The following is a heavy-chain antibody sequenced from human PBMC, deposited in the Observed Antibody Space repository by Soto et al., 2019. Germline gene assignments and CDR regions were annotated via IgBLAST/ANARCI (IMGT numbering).Heavy chain of an antibody. CDR1: GFTFNSHW. D-gene: IGHD2-8*02. J-gene: IGHJ4*02. V-gene: IGHV3-7*05. CDR2: IKQDGSEK. Sequence: EVQLVESGGGLVQPGGSLRLSCAASGFTFNSHWMSWVRQAPGKGLEWVANIKQDGSEKYYVDSVKGRFTISRDNAKNSLYLQMNSLRAEDTAVYYCATGYWGHCNGGDCPYFDYWGQGTLVTVSS. CDR3: ATGYWGHCNGGDCPYFDY.